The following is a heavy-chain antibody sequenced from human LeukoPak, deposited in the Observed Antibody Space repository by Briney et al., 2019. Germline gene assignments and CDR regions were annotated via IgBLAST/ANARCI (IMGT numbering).Heavy chain of an antibody. CDR3: ARVLFHYYDSSGYYGY. CDR2: INPSGGNT. J-gene: IGHJ4*02. D-gene: IGHD3-22*01. CDR1: GYTFTSYY. Sequence: GASVKVSCKASGYTFTSYYMHWVRQAPGQGLEWMGIINPSGGNTNYAQKLQGRVTMTTDTSTSTAYMELRSLRSDDTAVYYCARVLFHYYDSSGYYGYWGQGTLVTVSS. V-gene: IGHV1-46*01.